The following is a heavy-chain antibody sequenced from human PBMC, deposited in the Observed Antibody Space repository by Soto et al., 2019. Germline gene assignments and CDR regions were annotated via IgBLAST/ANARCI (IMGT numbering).Heavy chain of an antibody. J-gene: IGHJ4*02. CDR1: GGTFNTYA. Sequence: QVQLVQSGAEMKKPGSSVKVSCQSSGGTFNTYAMNWVRQAPGQGPEWMGDISPMFGAANYAPKFQGRVTITADESTGTSYMQLSSLTSDDTALYFCAREVQGHTPAFVYWGQGTLVTVSS. V-gene: IGHV1-69*19. CDR3: AREVQGHTPAFVY. CDR2: ISPMFGAA.